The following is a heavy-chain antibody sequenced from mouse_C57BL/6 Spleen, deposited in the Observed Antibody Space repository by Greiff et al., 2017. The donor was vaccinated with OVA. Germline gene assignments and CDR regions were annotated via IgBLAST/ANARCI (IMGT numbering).Heavy chain of an antibody. D-gene: IGHD2-3*01. V-gene: IGHV5-4*01. CDR3: AREDDGYPYYFDY. J-gene: IGHJ2*01. Sequence: EVKVVESGGGLVKPGGSLKLSCAASGFTFSSYAMSWVRQTPEKRLEWVATISDGGSYTYYPDNVKGRFTISRDNAKNNLYLQMSHLKSEDTAMYYCAREDDGYPYYFDYWGQGTTLTVSS. CDR2: ISDGGSYT. CDR1: GFTFSSYA.